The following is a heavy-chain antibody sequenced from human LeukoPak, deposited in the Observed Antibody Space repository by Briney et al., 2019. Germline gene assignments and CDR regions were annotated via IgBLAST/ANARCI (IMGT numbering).Heavy chain of an antibody. Sequence: GGSLRLSCAASGFTFSSYAMHWVRQAPGKGLEWVSVISYDGSNKYYADSVRGRFTISRDNSKNTLYLQMNSLRAEDTAVYYCVTYDFWSGLGGFDIWGQGTMVTVSS. J-gene: IGHJ3*02. CDR1: GFTFSSYA. D-gene: IGHD3-3*01. CDR2: ISYDGSNK. CDR3: VTYDFWSGLGGFDI. V-gene: IGHV3-30-3*01.